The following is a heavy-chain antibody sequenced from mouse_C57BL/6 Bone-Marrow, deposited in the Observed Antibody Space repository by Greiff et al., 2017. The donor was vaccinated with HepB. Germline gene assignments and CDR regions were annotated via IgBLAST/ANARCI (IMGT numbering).Heavy chain of an antibody. J-gene: IGHJ3*01. CDR3: ARGGDLAY. CDR1: GFSLTSYG. Sequence: VQLQESGPGLVQPSQSLSITCTVSGFSLTSYGVHWVRQSPGKGLEWLGVIWSGGSTDYNAAFISRLSISKDNSKSQVFFKMNSLQADDTAIYYCARGGDLAYWGQGTLVTVSA. V-gene: IGHV2-2*01. CDR2: IWSGGST. D-gene: IGHD3-3*01.